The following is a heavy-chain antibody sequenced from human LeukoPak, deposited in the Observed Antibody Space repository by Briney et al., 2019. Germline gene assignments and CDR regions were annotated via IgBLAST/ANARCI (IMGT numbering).Heavy chain of an antibody. J-gene: IGHJ6*03. Sequence: PWGSLRLSCAASGFTFDDYAMHWVRQAPGKGLEWVSLISGDGGSTYYADSVKGRFTISRDNSKNSLYLQMNSLRTEDTALYYCAKEGAVAGTLYYYYYMDVWGKGTTVTVSS. CDR3: AKEGAVAGTLYYYYYMDV. D-gene: IGHD6-19*01. CDR1: GFTFDDYA. V-gene: IGHV3-43*02. CDR2: ISGDGGST.